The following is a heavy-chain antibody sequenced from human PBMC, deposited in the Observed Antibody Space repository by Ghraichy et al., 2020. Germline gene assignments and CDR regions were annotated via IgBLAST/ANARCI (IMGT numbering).Heavy chain of an antibody. J-gene: IGHJ4*02. CDR1: GSSISDYY. CDR3: ARGLVGEPLRH. D-gene: IGHD3-10*01. Sequence: TLSLTCTVSGSSISDYYWAWIRQPPGKALEWIGYIYSSGNSNYNPSLRRRATISVETSKNQFSLKLTSVTASDTAVYYCARGLVGEPLRHWGQGALVIVSS. CDR2: IYSSGNS. V-gene: IGHV4-59*01.